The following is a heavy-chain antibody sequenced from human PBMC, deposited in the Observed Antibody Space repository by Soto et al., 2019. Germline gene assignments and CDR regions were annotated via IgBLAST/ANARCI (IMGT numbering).Heavy chain of an antibody. CDR2: IKQDGSEK. CDR3: AYGGFFFNY. V-gene: IGHV3-7*01. D-gene: IGHD3-16*01. CDR1: GFTFTTYW. J-gene: IGHJ4*02. Sequence: GGSLRLSCAASGFTFTTYWMSWVRQAPGKGLEWVANIKQDGSEKYYVGSVKGRFTISRDNAKNSLYLQLNSLRAEDTAVYYCAYGGFFFNYWGQGTQVTVSS.